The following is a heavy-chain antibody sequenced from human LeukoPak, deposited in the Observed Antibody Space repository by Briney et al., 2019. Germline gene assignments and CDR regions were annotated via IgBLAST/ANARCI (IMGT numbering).Heavy chain of an antibody. CDR3: AKAKIREQQLVTPFDY. V-gene: IGHV3-23*01. Sequence: PGGSLRLSCAASGFTFSSYAMSWVRQAPGKGLEWVSAISGSGGSTYYADSVKGRFTISRDNSKNTLYMQMNSLRAEDTAVYYCAKAKIREQQLVTPFDYWGQGTLVTVSS. J-gene: IGHJ4*02. D-gene: IGHD6-13*01. CDR1: GFTFSSYA. CDR2: ISGSGGST.